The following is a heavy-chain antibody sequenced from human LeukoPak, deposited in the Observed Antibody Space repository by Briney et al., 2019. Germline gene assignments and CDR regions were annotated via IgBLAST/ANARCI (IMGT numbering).Heavy chain of an antibody. Sequence: ASVKVSCKASGYTFTSYGISWVRQAPGQGLEWMGWISAYNGNTNYAQKLQGRVTMTTDTSTSTAYMELRSLRSDDTAVYYCARDLRPLYSSGWHQRGDYWGQGTLVTVSS. J-gene: IGHJ4*02. V-gene: IGHV1-18*01. CDR2: ISAYNGNT. CDR1: GYTFTSYG. CDR3: ARDLRPLYSSGWHQRGDY. D-gene: IGHD6-19*01.